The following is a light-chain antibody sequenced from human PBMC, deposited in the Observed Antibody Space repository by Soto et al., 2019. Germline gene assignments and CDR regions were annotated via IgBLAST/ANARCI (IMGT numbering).Light chain of an antibody. CDR3: QQYGVTPPNT. CDR2: AAS. Sequence: EIVLTQSPGTLSLSPGERATLSCRASQSVSSDFLAWYQQKPGQAPRLLIYAASSRASGIPDRFSGSGSETEFTLTISGLEPEDFALYYCQQYGVTPPNTFGGGTKVDIK. CDR1: QSVSSDF. V-gene: IGKV3-20*01. J-gene: IGKJ4*01.